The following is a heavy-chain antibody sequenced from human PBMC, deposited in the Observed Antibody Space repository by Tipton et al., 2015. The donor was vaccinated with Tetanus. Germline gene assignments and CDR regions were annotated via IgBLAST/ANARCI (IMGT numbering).Heavy chain of an antibody. CDR1: GYTFTSYY. CDR3: VVARNNWFDP. Sequence: QVQLVQSGAEVKKPEASVKVSCKVSGYTFTSYYMHWVRQAPGQGLEWMGIINPSGGSTSYAQKFRGRVTMTRDTSTSTVYMELSSLRSEDTAVYYCVVARNNWFDPWGQGTLVTVSS. D-gene: IGHD2-15*01. CDR2: INPSGGST. J-gene: IGHJ5*02. V-gene: IGHV1-46*01.